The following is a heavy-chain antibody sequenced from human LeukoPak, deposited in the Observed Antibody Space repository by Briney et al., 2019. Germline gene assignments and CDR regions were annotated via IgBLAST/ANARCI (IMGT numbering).Heavy chain of an antibody. CDR3: TRLRSDTTGGYYYFMDV. V-gene: IGHV3-73*01. CDR2: IRSKANGYAT. D-gene: IGHD1-1*01. J-gene: IGHJ6*03. CDR1: DFTFSDSA. Sequence: GGSLRLSCAASDFTFSDSAIHWVRQAPGKGLEWVGRIRSKANGYATSYGASAKGRLTISRDDSKNTADLQMSDLRTEDTAVYYCTRLRSDTTGGYYYFMDVWGKGTTVIVFS.